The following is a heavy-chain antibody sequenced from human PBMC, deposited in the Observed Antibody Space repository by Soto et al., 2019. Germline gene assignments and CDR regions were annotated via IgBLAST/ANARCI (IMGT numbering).Heavy chain of an antibody. Sequence: EVQLVESGGGLVKPGGSLRLSCAASGFTFSSYSMNWVRQAPGKGLEWVLSITTSSSYTYYVDSVKGRFTISRDNAENSLYLQMNSLRVEDTAVYYCAREGYGMDVWGQGTTVTVSS. CDR1: GFTFSSYS. V-gene: IGHV3-21*02. CDR2: ITTSSSYT. CDR3: AREGYGMDV. J-gene: IGHJ6*02.